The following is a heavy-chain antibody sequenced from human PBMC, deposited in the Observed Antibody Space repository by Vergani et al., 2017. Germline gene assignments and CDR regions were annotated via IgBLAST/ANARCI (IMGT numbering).Heavy chain of an antibody. J-gene: IGHJ5*02. D-gene: IGHD1-1*01. V-gene: IGHV3-23*01. CDR2: MSATGGGS. CDR3: ARDGTRYWEGWFDP. Sequence: EVQLLESGGGLVQPGGSLRLSCAASGFTFSSYAMSWVRQAPGKGLEWVSAMSATGGGSYYVDSVRGRFTISRDNSKNTLYLQMNSLRAEDTAVYYCARDGTRYWEGWFDPWGQGTLVTVSS. CDR1: GFTFSSYA.